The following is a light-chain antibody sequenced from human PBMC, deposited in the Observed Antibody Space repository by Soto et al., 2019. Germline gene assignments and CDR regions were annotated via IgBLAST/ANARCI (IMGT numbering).Light chain of an antibody. Sequence: EIVLTQFPGTLSLSPGERATLSCRASQIVSSNYLAWFQQKPGQAPRLLIYGASSRATGLPDRFSGSGSGTDFTLTISRLEPEDFAVYYCQQYGSSPETFGPGTKVDIK. CDR1: QIVSSNY. CDR2: GAS. V-gene: IGKV3-20*01. J-gene: IGKJ3*01. CDR3: QQYGSSPET.